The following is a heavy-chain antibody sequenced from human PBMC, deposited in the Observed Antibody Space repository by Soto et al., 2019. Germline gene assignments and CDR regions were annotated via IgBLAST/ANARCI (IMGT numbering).Heavy chain of an antibody. Sequence: SETLSLTCTVSGVSISSSTYYWGWIRQSPGKGLEWIGSIFYSGSTYFNPSFKSRVTISVDTSKNQFSLKLSSVTVADTAIYYCAREGVGSSYYFDYWGQGTLVTVSS. V-gene: IGHV4-39*02. CDR1: GVSISSSTYY. D-gene: IGHD5-18*01. CDR3: AREGVGSSYYFDY. CDR2: IFYSGST. J-gene: IGHJ4*02.